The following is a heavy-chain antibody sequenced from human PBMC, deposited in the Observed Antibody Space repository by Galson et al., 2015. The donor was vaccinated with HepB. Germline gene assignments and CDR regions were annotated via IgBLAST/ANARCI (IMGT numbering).Heavy chain of an antibody. Sequence: TLSLTCTVSGGSISSYGYYWSWMRQYPGEGLEWIGYIYYTGSAYHSPSLKSRVTISVDTSKNQFSLKVTSVTAADTAVYYCAREDSTSSSTYYFDYWGQGTQVTVSS. CDR3: AREDSTSSSTYYFDY. V-gene: IGHV4-31*03. CDR1: GGSISSYGYY. J-gene: IGHJ4*02. CDR2: IYYTGSA. D-gene: IGHD6-6*01.